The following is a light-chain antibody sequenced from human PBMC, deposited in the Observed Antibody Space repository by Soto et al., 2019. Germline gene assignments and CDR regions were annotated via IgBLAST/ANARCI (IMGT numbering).Light chain of an antibody. J-gene: IGLJ2*01. CDR3: CSYAGSYTLV. CDR1: NSDVGIYNY. Sequence: QSALTQPRSVSGSPGQSVTISCTGTNSDVGIYNYVSWYQQHPGKAPKLMIYDVSKRPSGVPDRFSGSKSGNTASLTISGLHAEDEADYYCCSYAGSYTLVFGGGTKLTVL. V-gene: IGLV2-11*01. CDR2: DVS.